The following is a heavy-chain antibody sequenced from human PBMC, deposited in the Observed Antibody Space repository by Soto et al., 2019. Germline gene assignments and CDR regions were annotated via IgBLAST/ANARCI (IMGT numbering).Heavy chain of an antibody. Sequence: GGSLRLSCAASGFTVSSNYMSWVRQAPGKGLEWISIIYSAGNTYYADSVKGRFTISRDNSKNTLYLQMNSLGAEDTAVYYCAKEVEGSGSYYVGYWGQGTLVTVSS. CDR3: AKEVEGSGSYYVGY. J-gene: IGHJ4*02. CDR2: IYSAGNT. V-gene: IGHV3-66*01. CDR1: GFTVSSNY. D-gene: IGHD3-10*01.